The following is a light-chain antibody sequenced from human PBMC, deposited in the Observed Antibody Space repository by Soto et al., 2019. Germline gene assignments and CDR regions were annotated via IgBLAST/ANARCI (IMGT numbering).Light chain of an antibody. V-gene: IGKV1-39*01. J-gene: IGKJ2*01. CDR3: LHKYNVHRT. Sequence: DIQMTQSPSSLSASVGDRVTITCRASQSISTSLCWFQQKPGRAPKLLISDAYTLQSGVPTRFRCRRFGKDFSLPINSQQPEDFADYYYLHKYNVHRTFGHGA. CDR1: QSISTS. CDR2: DAY.